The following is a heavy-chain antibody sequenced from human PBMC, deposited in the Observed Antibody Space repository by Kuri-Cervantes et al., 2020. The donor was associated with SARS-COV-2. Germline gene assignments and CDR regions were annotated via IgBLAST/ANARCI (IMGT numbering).Heavy chain of an antibody. CDR1: GYTFTGYY. CDR3: ARVFGYYDSSGYYDFDY. CDR2: INPNSGGT. J-gene: IGHJ4*02. Sequence: ASVKVSCKASGYTFTGYYMHWVRQAPGKGLEWMGWINPNSGGTNYAQKFQGRVTMTRDTSISTAYMELSRLGSDDTAVYYCARVFGYYDSSGYYDFDYWGQGTLVTVSS. V-gene: IGHV1-2*02. D-gene: IGHD3-22*01.